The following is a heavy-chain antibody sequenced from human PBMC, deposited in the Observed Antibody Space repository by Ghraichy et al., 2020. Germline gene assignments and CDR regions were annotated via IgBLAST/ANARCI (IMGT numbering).Heavy chain of an antibody. D-gene: IGHD6-6*01. CDR3: ARQGSIAARRYVDP. CDR1: GGSISSSSYY. J-gene: IGHJ5*02. Sequence: SETLSLTCTVSGGSISSSSYYWGWIRQPPGKGLEWIGSIYYSGSTYYNPSLKSRVTISVDTSKNQFSLKLSSVTAADTAVYYCARQGSIAARRYVDPWGQGTLVTVSS. V-gene: IGHV4-39*01. CDR2: IYYSGST.